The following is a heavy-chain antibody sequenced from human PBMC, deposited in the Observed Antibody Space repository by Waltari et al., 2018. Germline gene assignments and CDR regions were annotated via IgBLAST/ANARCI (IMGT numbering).Heavy chain of an antibody. J-gene: IGHJ4*02. CDR1: GGSFSGYY. CDR3: ASRGSAGGYDYGDFDY. V-gene: IGHV4-34*01. Sequence: QVQLQQWGAGLLKPSETLSLTCAVYGGSFSGYYWSWIRQPPGKGIEWFGEINHRGSTNYNPSLKSRVTISVDTSKNQFSLKLSSVTAADTAVYYCASRGSAGGYDYGDFDYWGQGTLVTVSS. D-gene: IGHD4-17*01. CDR2: INHRGST.